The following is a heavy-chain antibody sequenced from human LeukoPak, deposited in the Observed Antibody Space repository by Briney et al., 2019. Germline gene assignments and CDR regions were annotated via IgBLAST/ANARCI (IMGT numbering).Heavy chain of an antibody. D-gene: IGHD2-2*01. CDR3: ANGCSSTTCFLGGFDY. CDR1: GFIFSNYG. J-gene: IGHJ4*02. V-gene: IGHV3-23*01. CDR2: ISGSGGGT. Sequence: QAGGSLRLSCAVSGFIFSNYGMSWVRQAPGKGLEWVSSISGSGGGTYYADSVKGRFTISRDNSRNTLYLQMSSLRAGDTAMYYCANGCSSTTCFLGGFDYWGQGTLVTVSS.